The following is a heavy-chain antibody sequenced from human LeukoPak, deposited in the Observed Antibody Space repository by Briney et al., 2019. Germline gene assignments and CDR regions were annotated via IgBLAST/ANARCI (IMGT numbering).Heavy chain of an antibody. CDR3: ARVGSSGCLDY. CDR1: GFTFSSYT. J-gene: IGHJ4*01. D-gene: IGHD6-19*01. CDR2: ISSSSTTI. Sequence: GGSLRLSCAASGFTFSSYTMNWVRQVPGKGLEWGSYISSSSTTIYYADSVKGRFTISRDNAKNSLYLRMNSLRDEDTAVYYCARVGSSGCLDYWGHGTLVTVSS. V-gene: IGHV3-48*02.